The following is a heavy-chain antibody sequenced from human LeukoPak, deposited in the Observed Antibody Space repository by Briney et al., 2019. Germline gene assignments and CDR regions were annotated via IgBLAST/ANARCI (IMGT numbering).Heavy chain of an antibody. CDR1: GGSISSYY. Sequence: SETLSLTCTVSGGSISSYYWNWIRQPPGKGLEWIGYIYYSGSTNYNPSLKSRVTISVDTSKNQFSLKLSSVTAADTAVYYCARDRSSSGWSEAGNYFMDVWGKGTTVTVSS. J-gene: IGHJ6*03. V-gene: IGHV4-59*01. D-gene: IGHD6-19*01. CDR2: IYYSGST. CDR3: ARDRSSSGWSEAGNYFMDV.